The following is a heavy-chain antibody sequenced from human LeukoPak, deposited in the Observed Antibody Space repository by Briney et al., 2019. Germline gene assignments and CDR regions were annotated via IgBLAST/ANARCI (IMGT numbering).Heavy chain of an antibody. CDR3: AKDPSAPYFDY. V-gene: IGHV3-30*18. Sequence: GGSLRLSCAASGFTFSSYGMHWGRQAPGKGLEWVAVISYDGSNKCYADSVKGRFTISRDNSKNTLYLQMNSLRAEDTAVYYCAKDPSAPYFDYWGEGTLVTVSS. CDR2: ISYDGSNK. CDR1: GFTFSSYG. J-gene: IGHJ4*02.